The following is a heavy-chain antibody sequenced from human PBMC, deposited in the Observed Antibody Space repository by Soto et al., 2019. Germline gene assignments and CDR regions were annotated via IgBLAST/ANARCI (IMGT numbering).Heavy chain of an antibody. CDR2: IIPIFGTA. Sequence: SVKVSCKASGGTFSSYAISWVRQAPGQGLEWMGGIIPIFGTANYAQKFQGRVTITADESTSTAYMELSSLRSGDTAVYYCARGIAARPNNWFDPWGQGTLVTVSS. CDR3: ARGIAARPNNWFDP. J-gene: IGHJ5*02. V-gene: IGHV1-69*13. D-gene: IGHD6-6*01. CDR1: GGTFSSYA.